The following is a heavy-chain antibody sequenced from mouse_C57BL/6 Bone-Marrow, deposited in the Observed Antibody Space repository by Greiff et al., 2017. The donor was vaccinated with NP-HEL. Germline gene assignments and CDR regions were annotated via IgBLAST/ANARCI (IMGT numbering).Heavy chain of an antibody. J-gene: IGHJ2*01. CDR3: ARGGNYWYYFDY. D-gene: IGHD2-1*01. CDR2: FHPYNDDT. CDR1: GYTFTTYP. Sequence: VQLQQSGAELVKLGASVKMSCKASGYTFTTYPIEWVKQNHGKSLEWIGNFHPYNDDTEYNEKFKNKATLTVEKSSSTVYLELSRLTSDDSSVYYCARGGNYWYYFDYWGQGTTLTVSS. V-gene: IGHV1-47*01.